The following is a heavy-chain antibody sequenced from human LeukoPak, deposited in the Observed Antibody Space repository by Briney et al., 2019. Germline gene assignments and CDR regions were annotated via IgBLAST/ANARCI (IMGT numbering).Heavy chain of an antibody. CDR3: ARASSYDSVTRYDPAWFGP. CDR1: GFTFGNYG. J-gene: IGHJ5*02. V-gene: IGHV4-34*01. Sequence: GSLRLSCAASGFTFGNYGMHWVRQPPGKGLEWIGEINHSGSTNYNPSLKSRVTMSMDTSKKQLSLRVTSVTAADTAVYYCARASSYDSVTRYDPAWFGPWGQGTLVTVSS. D-gene: IGHD3-22*01. CDR2: INHSGST.